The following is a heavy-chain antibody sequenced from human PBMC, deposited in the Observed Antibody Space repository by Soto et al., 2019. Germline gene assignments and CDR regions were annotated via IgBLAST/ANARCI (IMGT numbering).Heavy chain of an antibody. CDR2: IIPIFGTA. CDR3: ARDSERYSSSWYSEPGGFDP. V-gene: IGHV1-69*06. D-gene: IGHD6-13*01. Sequence: SVKVSCKASGGTFSSYAISWVRQAPGQGLEWMGGIIPIFGTANYAQKFQGRVTITADKSTSTAYMELSSLRSEDTAVYYCARDSERYSSSWYSEPGGFDPWGQGTLVTVSS. CDR1: GGTFSSYA. J-gene: IGHJ5*02.